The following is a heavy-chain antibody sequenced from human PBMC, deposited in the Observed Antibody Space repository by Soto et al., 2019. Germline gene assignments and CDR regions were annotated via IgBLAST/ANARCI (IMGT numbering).Heavy chain of an antibody. CDR1: GGSITRNDHY. J-gene: IGHJ4*02. D-gene: IGHD6-19*01. CDR2: IKSSGST. CDR3: ARLGSSGWYQGSYFDY. Sequence: QLQLQESGPGLVRPSETLSLICTVSGGSITRNDHYWGWIRQSPGKGLEWIGDIKSSGSTNYNLSLKSRVSMQGETSKNQFSLKMNSVTAADTAVYYCARLGSSGWYQGSYFDYWGQGTLVTVSS. V-gene: IGHV4-39*01.